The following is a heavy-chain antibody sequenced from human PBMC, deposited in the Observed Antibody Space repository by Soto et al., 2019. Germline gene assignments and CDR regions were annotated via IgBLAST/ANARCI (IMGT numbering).Heavy chain of an antibody. CDR1: GYTLTELS. D-gene: IGHD5-12*01. V-gene: IGHV1-24*01. CDR2: FDPEDGET. J-gene: IGHJ5*02. Sequence: ASVKVSCKVSGYTLTELSMHWVRQSAGKGLEWMGGFDPEDGETIYAQKFQGRVTMTEGTSTDTAYMELSSLRSEDTAVYYCATTAGGRYSGYDYWFDPWGQGTLVTVSS. CDR3: ATTAGGRYSGYDYWFDP.